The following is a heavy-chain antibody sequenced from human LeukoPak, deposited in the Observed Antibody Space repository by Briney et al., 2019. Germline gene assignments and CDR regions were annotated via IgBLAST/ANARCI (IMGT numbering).Heavy chain of an antibody. CDR2: IYYSGST. CDR1: GGSISSYN. D-gene: IGHD3-10*01. J-gene: IGHJ6*02. CDR3: ARSGGLLWFGELLPPYYYYGMDV. V-gene: IGHV4-59*01. Sequence: SETLSLTCTVSGGSISSYNWSWIRRPPGKGLEWIGYIYYSGSTNYNPSLKSRVTISVDTSKNQFSLKLSSVTAADTAVYYCARSGGLLWFGELLPPYYYYGMDVWGQGTTVTVSS.